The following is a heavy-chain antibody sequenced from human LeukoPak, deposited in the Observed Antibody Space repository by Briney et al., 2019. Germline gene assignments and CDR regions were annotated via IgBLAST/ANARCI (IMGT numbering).Heavy chain of an antibody. CDR1: GFTFRIFS. CDR3: ARDHPLTTSLDY. CDR2: ISSGTTYI. J-gene: IGHJ4*02. Sequence: PGVSVRLFCGSSGFTFRIFSMNGVREAPGKGLEGGSVISSGTTYIYYADAVKGRFTISEDDAKNSLYLQMNSLRVEHTAVYYRARDHPLTTSLDYRRQGTLVTV. D-gene: IGHD1-14*01. V-gene: IGHV3-21*01.